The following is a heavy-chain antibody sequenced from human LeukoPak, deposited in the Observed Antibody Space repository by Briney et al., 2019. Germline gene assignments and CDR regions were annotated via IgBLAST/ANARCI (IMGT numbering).Heavy chain of an antibody. D-gene: IGHD3-10*01. CDR2: IRYDGSNK. V-gene: IGHV3-30*02. CDR3: ARAVKRSMVRELTYGMDV. Sequence: GGSLRLSCAASGFTFSSYGMHWVRQAPGKGLEWVAFIRYDGSNKYYADSVKGRFTISRDNSKNTLYLQMNSLRAEDTAVYYCARAVKRSMVRELTYGMDVWGQGTTVTVS. CDR1: GFTFSSYG. J-gene: IGHJ6*02.